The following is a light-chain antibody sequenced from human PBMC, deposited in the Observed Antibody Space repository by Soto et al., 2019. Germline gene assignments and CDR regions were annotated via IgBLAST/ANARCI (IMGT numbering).Light chain of an antibody. Sequence: EIVMTQSPVTLSVSPGERPTLSCRASQSVRTNLAWYQQKPGQAPRLLIYGASARATGIPARISGNGSGTEFSLTISSLQSEDFAVYYCQQYNNWPLTFGGGTKVDIK. CDR2: GAS. CDR1: QSVRTN. V-gene: IGKV3-15*01. J-gene: IGKJ4*01. CDR3: QQYNNWPLT.